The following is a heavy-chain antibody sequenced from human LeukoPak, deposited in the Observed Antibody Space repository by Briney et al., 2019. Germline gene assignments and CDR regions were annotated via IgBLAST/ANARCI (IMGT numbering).Heavy chain of an antibody. D-gene: IGHD2-2*01. CDR1: GYTFTSYD. CDR2: MNPNSGNT. J-gene: IGHJ3*02. Sequence: ASVKVSCKASGYTFTSYDINWVRQATGQGLEWMGWMNPNSGNTGYAQKFQGRVTMTRNTSISTAYMELNRLTSDDTAVYYCASRAVPAAFGAFDIWGQGTMVTVSS. CDR3: ASRAVPAAFGAFDI. V-gene: IGHV1-8*01.